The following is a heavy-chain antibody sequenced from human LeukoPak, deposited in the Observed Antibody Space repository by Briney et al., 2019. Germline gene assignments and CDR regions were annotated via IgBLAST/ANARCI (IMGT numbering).Heavy chain of an antibody. D-gene: IGHD3-9*01. CDR3: AKWGDYDVLTGYYVSDY. V-gene: IGHV3-23*01. Sequence: GASLRLSCAASGFTFSSYAMSWVRQAPGKGLEWVSAITGSGSGIYYADSMKSRFTISRENSKNTLYLQINSLRAEDTAVYYCAKWGDYDVLTGYYVSDYWGQGTLVTVSS. CDR2: ITGSGSGI. J-gene: IGHJ4*02. CDR1: GFTFSSYA.